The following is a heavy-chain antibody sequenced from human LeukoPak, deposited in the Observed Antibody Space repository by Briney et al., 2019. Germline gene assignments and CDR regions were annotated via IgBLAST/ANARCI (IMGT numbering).Heavy chain of an antibody. CDR2: ISYDGSNK. CDR1: EFTFSSYA. V-gene: IGHV3-30*04. D-gene: IGHD5-12*01. Sequence: GRSLRLSCAASEFTFSSYAMQWVRQAPGKGLEWVALISYDGSNKYYADSVKGRFTVSRDNSKKTLYLQMNSLRAEDTAVYYCARGPSGYHNTGGQGTLVTVSS. CDR3: ARGPSGYHNT. J-gene: IGHJ4*02.